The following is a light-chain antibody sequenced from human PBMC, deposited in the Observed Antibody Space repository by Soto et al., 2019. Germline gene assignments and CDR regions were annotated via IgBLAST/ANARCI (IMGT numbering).Light chain of an antibody. V-gene: IGLV2-8*01. J-gene: IGLJ3*02. CDR2: EVT. CDR3: SSYAGGNNLM. Sequence: QSVLTQPPSASGSPGQSVTISCTGTSSDIGTYDYVSWYRQHPGKAPKLMIYEVTKRPSGVPDRFSGSKPGNTASLTVSGLQADDEADYYCSSYAGGNNLMFGGGTKLTVL. CDR1: SSDIGTYDY.